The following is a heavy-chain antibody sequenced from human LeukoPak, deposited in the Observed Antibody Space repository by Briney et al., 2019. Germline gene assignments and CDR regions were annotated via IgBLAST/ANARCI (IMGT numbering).Heavy chain of an antibody. Sequence: SETLSLTCTVSGGSISSGDYYWSWIRQPPGKGLEWIGYIYYSGSTYYNPSLKSRVTISVDTSKNQFSLKLSSVTAADTAVYYCARARYSYGYGLVDPWGQGTLVTVSS. D-gene: IGHD5-18*01. J-gene: IGHJ5*02. CDR1: GGSISSGDYY. CDR3: ARARYSYGYGLVDP. V-gene: IGHV4-30-4*01. CDR2: IYYSGST.